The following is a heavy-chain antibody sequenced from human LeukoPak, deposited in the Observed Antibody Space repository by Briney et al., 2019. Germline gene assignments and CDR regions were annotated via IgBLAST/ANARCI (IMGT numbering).Heavy chain of an antibody. V-gene: IGHV4-39*07. CDR1: GGSISSSSYY. CDR2: INHSGST. CDR3: ASGYYMDV. J-gene: IGHJ6*03. Sequence: PSETLSLTCTVSGGSISSSSYYWGWIRQPPGKGLEWIGEINHSGSTNYNPSLKSRVTISVDTSKNQFSLKLSSVTAADTAAYYCASGYYMDVWGKGTTVTVSS.